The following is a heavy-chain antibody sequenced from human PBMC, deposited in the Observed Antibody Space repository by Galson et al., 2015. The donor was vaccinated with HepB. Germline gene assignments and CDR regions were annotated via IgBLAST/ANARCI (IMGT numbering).Heavy chain of an antibody. V-gene: IGHV4-39*01. CDR3: ARHALLGIDAFDI. J-gene: IGHJ3*02. Sequence: ETLSLTCTVSGGSISSSSYYWGWIRQPPGKGLEWIGSIYYSGSTYYNPSLKSRVTISVDTSKNQFSLKLSSVTAADTAVYYCARHALLGIDAFDIWGQGTMVTVSS. CDR1: GGSISSSSYY. CDR2: IYYSGST. D-gene: IGHD7-27*01.